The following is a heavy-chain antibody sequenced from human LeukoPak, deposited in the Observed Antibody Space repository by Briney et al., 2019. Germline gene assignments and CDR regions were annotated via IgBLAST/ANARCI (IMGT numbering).Heavy chain of an antibody. J-gene: IGHJ4*02. D-gene: IGHD4-17*01. V-gene: IGHV3-23*01. CDR2: ISGSGGST. CDR3: AKKGHGTEQTTVVPPYYFDY. CDR1: GFTFSSYA. Sequence: PGGSLRLTCAASGFTFSSYAMSWVRQAPGKGLEWVSAISGSGGSTYYADSVKGRFTISRDNSKNTLYLQMNSLRAEDTAVYYCAKKGHGTEQTTVVPPYYFDYWGQGTLVTVSS.